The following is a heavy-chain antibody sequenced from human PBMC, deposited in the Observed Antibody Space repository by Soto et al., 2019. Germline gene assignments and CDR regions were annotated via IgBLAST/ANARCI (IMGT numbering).Heavy chain of an antibody. CDR1: GFTFSSYV. CDR3: AKGAVPHYYYGMDV. CDR2: SSGSGVTT. J-gene: IGHJ6*02. V-gene: IGHV3-23*01. Sequence: EVPLLESGGGLVQPGGSLRLSCAASGFTFSSYVMSWVRQAPGKGLEWVSTSSGSGVTTYHADSVKGRFTIIRDNSKNTLYLQMNSLRAEDTAGYYCAKGAVPHYYYGMDVWGQGTTVTVSS.